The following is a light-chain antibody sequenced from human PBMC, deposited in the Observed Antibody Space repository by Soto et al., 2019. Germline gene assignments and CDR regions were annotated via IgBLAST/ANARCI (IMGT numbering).Light chain of an antibody. CDR2: RNN. CDR3: AAWDDSLSGSHVV. Sequence: QPVLTQPPSASGTPGQRVTISCSGSSSNIGSNYVYWYQQLPGTAPKLLIYRNNQRPSGVPDRFSGSKSGTSASLAISGLRSEDVADYYCAAWDDSLSGSHVVFGGGTKLTVL. V-gene: IGLV1-47*01. J-gene: IGLJ2*01. CDR1: SSNIGSNY.